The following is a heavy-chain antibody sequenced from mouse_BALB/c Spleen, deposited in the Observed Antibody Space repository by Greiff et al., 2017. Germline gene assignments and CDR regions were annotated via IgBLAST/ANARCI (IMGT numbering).Heavy chain of an antibody. CDR2: INSNGGST. CDR3: ARDRYYYAMDY. CDR1: GFTFSSYG. Sequence: EVQGVESGGGLVQPGGSLKLSCAASGFTFSSYGMSWVRQTPDKRLELVATINSNGGSTYYPDSVKGRFTISRDNAKNTLYLQMSSLKSEDTAMYYCARDRYYYAMDYWGQGTSVTVSS. J-gene: IGHJ4*01. V-gene: IGHV5-6-3*01.